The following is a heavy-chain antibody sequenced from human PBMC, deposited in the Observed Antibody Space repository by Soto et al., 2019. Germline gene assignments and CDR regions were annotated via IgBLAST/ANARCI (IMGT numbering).Heavy chain of an antibody. J-gene: IGHJ6*02. CDR2: IIPIFGTA. Sequence: ASVKVSCKASGGTFSSYAISWVRQAPGQGLEWMVGIIPIFGTANYAQKFQGRVTITADESTSTAYMELSSLRSEDTAVYYCARDGPRITMVRAYYYYYGMDVWGQGTTVTVSS. CDR3: ARDGPRITMVRAYYYYYGMDV. V-gene: IGHV1-69*13. CDR1: GGTFSSYA. D-gene: IGHD3-10*01.